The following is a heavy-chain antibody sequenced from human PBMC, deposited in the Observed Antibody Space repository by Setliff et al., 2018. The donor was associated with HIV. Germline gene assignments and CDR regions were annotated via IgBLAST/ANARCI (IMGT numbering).Heavy chain of an antibody. J-gene: IGHJ5*02. D-gene: IGHD2-15*01. Sequence: GGSLRLSCAASEFTLSGYSMSWVRQVPGKGLEWVSYISNSGTAKYYADSVNGRFSVSRDNAKNSLYLQMNSLRAGDTAVYFCARGLDLYCSGGSCYPRWFDPWGQGTQVTVSS. CDR2: ISNSGTAK. CDR3: ARGLDLYCSGGSCYPRWFDP. CDR1: EFTLSGYS. V-gene: IGHV3-11*01.